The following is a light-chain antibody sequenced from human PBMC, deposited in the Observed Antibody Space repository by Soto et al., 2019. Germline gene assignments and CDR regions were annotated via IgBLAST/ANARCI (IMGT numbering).Light chain of an antibody. Sequence: DIVMTQSPDSLAVSLGERATINCKSSQSVLNRSNNKNYLAWYQQTPGQPPKLLVYWASTRESGVPDRFSGSESGTDFTLTISSLQAEDVAVYYCQQYYSSPQTFGEGTKVEIK. CDR2: WAS. CDR3: QQYYSSPQT. V-gene: IGKV4-1*01. J-gene: IGKJ1*01. CDR1: QSVLNRSNNKNY.